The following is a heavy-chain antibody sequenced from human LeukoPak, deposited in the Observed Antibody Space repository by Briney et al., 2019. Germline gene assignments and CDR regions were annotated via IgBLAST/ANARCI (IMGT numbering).Heavy chain of an antibody. CDR1: GFTFSSYW. D-gene: IGHD3-10*01. Sequence: GGSLRLSCAASGFTFSSYWVTWVRQAPGKGLEWVANIKQDGSEKYYVDSVKGRFTISRDNAKNSLHLQMNSLRAEDTAIYYCVREAGLAFDIWGQGTMVTVSS. J-gene: IGHJ3*02. V-gene: IGHV3-7*01. CDR3: VREAGLAFDI. CDR2: IKQDGSEK.